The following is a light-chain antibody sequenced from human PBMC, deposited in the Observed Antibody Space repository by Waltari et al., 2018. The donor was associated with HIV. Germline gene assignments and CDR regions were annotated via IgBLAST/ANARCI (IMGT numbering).Light chain of an antibody. CDR2: LGS. CDR1: PSLLNSNGFNY. J-gene: IGKJ5*01. V-gene: IGKV2-28*01. Sequence: DIVITQSPPSLPVTPGEPASSSCSSSPSLLNSNGFNYLDWYLQKPGQSPQLRIYLGSNRASGVPDRCSGSGSGTDFTLKISRVEAEDVGVYYCMQALQTPLITFGQGTRLEIK. CDR3: MQALQTPLIT.